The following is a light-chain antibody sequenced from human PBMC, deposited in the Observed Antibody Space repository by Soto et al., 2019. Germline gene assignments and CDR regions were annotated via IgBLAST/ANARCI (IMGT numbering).Light chain of an antibody. CDR2: LGS. CDR3: IQALPTPPT. J-gene: IGKJ2*01. Sequence: DIVMTQSPLSLPVTPGEPASISCRSSQSLLHSNGYNYLAWYLQKPGQSPELPICLGSNRASWVHGRFSGSGSGTDFTLKISRVQAEDVGIYYCIQALPTPPTFGQGTKLEIK. CDR1: QSLLHSNGYNY. V-gene: IGKV2-28*01.